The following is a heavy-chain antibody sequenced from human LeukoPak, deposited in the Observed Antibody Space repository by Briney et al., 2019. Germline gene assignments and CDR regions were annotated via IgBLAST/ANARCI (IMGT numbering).Heavy chain of an antibody. CDR1: GYILSDHY. D-gene: IGHD1-26*01. Sequence: ASVKVSCKASGYILSDHYMYWVRQAPGEGLEWMGWINPKTGGTEFAQKFRGRVTLTTDTSINTAYMELTRLTSDDTAVLYCATRRPPVGAAPLDFWGQGTLVTVSS. CDR2: INPKTGGT. CDR3: ATRRPPVGAAPLDF. J-gene: IGHJ4*02. V-gene: IGHV1-2*02.